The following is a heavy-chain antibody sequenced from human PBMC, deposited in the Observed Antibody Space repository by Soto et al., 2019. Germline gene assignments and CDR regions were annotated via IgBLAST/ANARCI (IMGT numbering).Heavy chain of an antibody. CDR2: IYYSGST. V-gene: IGHV4-31*03. D-gene: IGHD6-6*01. CDR1: GGSISSGGYY. CDR3: ARELAALSRSDWFDP. J-gene: IGHJ5*02. Sequence: SETLSLTCTVSGGSISSGGYYWSWIRQHPGKGLEWIGYIYYSGSTYYNPSLKSRVTISVDTSKNQFSLKLSSVTAADTAVYYCARELAALSRSDWFDPWGQGTLVTVS.